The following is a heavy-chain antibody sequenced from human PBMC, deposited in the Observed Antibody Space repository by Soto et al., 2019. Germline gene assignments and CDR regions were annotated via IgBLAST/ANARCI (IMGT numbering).Heavy chain of an antibody. CDR2: ISAYNGNT. J-gene: IGHJ5*02. D-gene: IGHD1-26*01. CDR1: GYTFTSYG. V-gene: IGHV1-18*01. Sequence: DSVKVSCKASGYTFTSYGISWVRQAPGQGLEWMGWISAYNGNTNYAQKLQGRVTMTTDTSTSTVYMELRSLRSDDTAVYYCARASGSSYWFDPWGQGTLVTVSS. CDR3: ARASGSSYWFDP.